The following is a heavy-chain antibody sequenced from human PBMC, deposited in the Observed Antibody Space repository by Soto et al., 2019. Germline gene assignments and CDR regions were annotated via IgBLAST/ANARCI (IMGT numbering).Heavy chain of an antibody. V-gene: IGHV4-34*01. CDR1: GGSFSGYY. CDR3: ARCPGGYYSDY. Sequence: KPSETVSLTCDVYGGSFSGYYWNWIRQPPGKGLEWIGEINHSGGTNYNPSLKSRVTISLDTSKNQFSLKLSSVTAADTAVYYCARCPGGYYSDYPGPAPLVTVSS. D-gene: IGHD3-10*01. CDR2: INHSGGT. J-gene: IGHJ4*02.